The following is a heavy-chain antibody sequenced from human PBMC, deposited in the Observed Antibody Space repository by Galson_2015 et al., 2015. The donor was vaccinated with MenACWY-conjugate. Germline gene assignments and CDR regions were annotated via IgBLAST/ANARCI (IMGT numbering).Heavy chain of an antibody. CDR1: GFTFSSYG. CDR2: IRYDGSNK. Sequence: LRLSCAASGFTFSSYGMHWVRQAPGKGLEWVAFIRYDGSNKYYADSVKGRFTISRDNSKNTLYLQMNSLRAEDTAVYYCAKDQRVVIGGLYYWGQGTLVTVSS. D-gene: IGHD3-22*01. V-gene: IGHV3-30*02. J-gene: IGHJ4*02. CDR3: AKDQRVVIGGLYY.